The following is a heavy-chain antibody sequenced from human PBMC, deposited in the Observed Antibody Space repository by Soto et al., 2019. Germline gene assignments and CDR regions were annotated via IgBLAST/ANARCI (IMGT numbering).Heavy chain of an antibody. CDR2: IYHSGST. CDR3: ARALLTYYDYVWGSYRPGWFDP. J-gene: IGHJ5*02. Sequence: PSETLSLTCAVSGGSISSGGYSWSWIRQPPGKGLEWIGYIYHSGSTYYNPSLKSRVTISVDRSKNQFSLKLSSVTAADTAVYYCARALLTYYDYVWGSYRPGWFDPWGQGTLVT. D-gene: IGHD3-16*02. V-gene: IGHV4-30-2*01. CDR1: GGSISSGGYS.